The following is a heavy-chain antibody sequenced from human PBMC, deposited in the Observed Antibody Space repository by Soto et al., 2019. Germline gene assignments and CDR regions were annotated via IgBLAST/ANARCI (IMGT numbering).Heavy chain of an antibody. D-gene: IGHD4-17*01. CDR1: GYTFTSYG. CDR2: ISAYNGNT. Sequence: ASVKVSCKASGYTFTSYGISWLRLAPGQGLEWVGWISAYNGNTNYAQKLQGRVTMTTDTSTSTAYMELRSLRSDDTAVYYCARIHDYGDYGSAFDIWGQGTMVTVSS. CDR3: ARIHDYGDYGSAFDI. V-gene: IGHV1-18*01. J-gene: IGHJ3*02.